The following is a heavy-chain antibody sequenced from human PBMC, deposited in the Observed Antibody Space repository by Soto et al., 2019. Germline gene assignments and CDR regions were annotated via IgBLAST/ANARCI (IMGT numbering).Heavy chain of an antibody. CDR3: ARDYSTVLPTYNWFDP. D-gene: IGHD3-10*01. CDR1: GFTFSSYW. Sequence: PGGSLRLSCAASGFTFSSYWMSWVRQAPGKGLEWVANIKQDGSEKYYVDSVKGRFTIPRDNAKNSLYLQMNSLRAEDTAVYYCARDYSTVLPTYNWFDPWGQGTLVTVSS. V-gene: IGHV3-7*03. J-gene: IGHJ5*02. CDR2: IKQDGSEK.